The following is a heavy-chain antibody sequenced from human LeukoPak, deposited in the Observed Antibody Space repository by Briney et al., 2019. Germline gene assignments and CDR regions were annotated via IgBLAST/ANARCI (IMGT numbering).Heavy chain of an antibody. Sequence: GGSLRLSCAASGFTFSSYSMNWVCQAPGKGLEWVSYISSSSSTIYYADSVKGRFTISRDNAKNSLYLQMNSLRAEDTAVYYCARDPVVGVPPWGFDYWGQGTLVAVSS. CDR3: ARDPVVGVPPWGFDY. CDR1: GFTFSSYS. CDR2: ISSSSSTI. V-gene: IGHV3-48*04. J-gene: IGHJ4*02. D-gene: IGHD1-26*01.